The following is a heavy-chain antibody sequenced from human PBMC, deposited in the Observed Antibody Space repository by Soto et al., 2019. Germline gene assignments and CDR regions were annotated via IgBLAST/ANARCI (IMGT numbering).Heavy chain of an antibody. J-gene: IGHJ4*02. CDR1: GGSCSGDY. CDR2: INHSGST. V-gene: IGHV4-34*01. CDR3: ARGRHSSSWYY. Sequence: PSETLSLTCTVHGGSCSGDYWSWIRQPPWNGLEWIGEINHSGSTNYNPSLKSRVTISVDTSKNQFSLKLSSVTAADTAVDYSARGRHSSSWYYWGQGTLVTVSS. D-gene: IGHD6-13*01.